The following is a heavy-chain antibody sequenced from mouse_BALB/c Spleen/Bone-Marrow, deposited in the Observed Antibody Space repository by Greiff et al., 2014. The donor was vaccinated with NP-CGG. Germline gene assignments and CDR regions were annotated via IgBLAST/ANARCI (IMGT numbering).Heavy chain of an antibody. Sequence: QVQLKESGPGLVQPSQSLSITCTVSGFSLTSYGVHWVRQSPGMGLEWLGVIWSGGTTDYNAPFISRLSISKDNSKSQVFFKMNSLQANDTAIYYCARNPIRRNAMDYWGQGTSVTVSS. J-gene: IGHJ4*01. CDR3: ARNPIRRNAMDY. CDR2: IWSGGTT. CDR1: GFSLTSYG. V-gene: IGHV2-2*02. D-gene: IGHD2-12*01.